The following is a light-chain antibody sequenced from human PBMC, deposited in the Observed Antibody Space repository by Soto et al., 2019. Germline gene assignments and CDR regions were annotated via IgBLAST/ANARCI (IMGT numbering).Light chain of an antibody. CDR2: DAS. CDR3: QQRSNWPIT. CDR1: QSVSSY. V-gene: IGKV3-11*01. J-gene: IGKJ5*01. Sequence: EIVLTQSPATLSLSPGERATLSCRTSQSVSSYFAWYQQKPGRAPRLLIYDASNRATGIPARFIGSGAGTDSTLTISSREPEDFAVYYCQQRSNWPITFGQGTRLEIK.